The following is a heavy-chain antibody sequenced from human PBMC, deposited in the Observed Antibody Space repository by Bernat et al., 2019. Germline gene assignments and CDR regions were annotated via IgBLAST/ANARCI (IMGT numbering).Heavy chain of an antibody. CDR1: GFTFSSYG. V-gene: IGHV3-33*01. J-gene: IGHJ3*02. CDR3: ARDLVVPIAVAGTGVHDAFDI. CDR2: IWYDGSNK. D-gene: IGHD6-19*01. Sequence: QVQLVESGGGVVQPGRSLRLSCAASGFTFSSYGMHWVRQAPGKGLEWVAVIWYDGSNKYYADSVKGRFTISRDNSKNTLYLQMNSLRAEDTAVNYCARDLVVPIAVAGTGVHDAFDIWGQGTMVTVSS.